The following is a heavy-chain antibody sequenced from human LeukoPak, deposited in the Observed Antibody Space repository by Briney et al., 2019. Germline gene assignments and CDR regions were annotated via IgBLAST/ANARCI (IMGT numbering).Heavy chain of an antibody. J-gene: IGHJ4*02. V-gene: IGHV1-2*02. CDR1: GYTFTGYY. Sequence: GASVKVSCKASGYTFTGYYMHWVRQAPGQGLEWMGWINPNSGGTNYAQKFQGRVTMTRDTSISTAYMELSRLRSDDTAVYYCARDRDNVAGTRGYFDYWGQGTLVTVSS. CDR2: INPNSGGT. CDR3: ARDRDNVAGTRGYFDY. D-gene: IGHD6-19*01.